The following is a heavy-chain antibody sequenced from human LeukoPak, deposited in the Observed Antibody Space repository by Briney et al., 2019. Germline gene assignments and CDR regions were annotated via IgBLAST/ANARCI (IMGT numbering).Heavy chain of an antibody. CDR2: MNPNSGNT. CDR3: ARERPWNDGAFDI. Sequence: ASVKVSCKASGYTFTSYDINWVRQATGQGLEWMGWMNPNSGNTGYAQKFQGRVAITRNTSISTAYMELSSLRSEDTAVYYCARERPWNDGAFDIWGRGTMVTVSS. D-gene: IGHD1-1*01. J-gene: IGHJ3*02. CDR1: GYTFTSYD. V-gene: IGHV1-8*03.